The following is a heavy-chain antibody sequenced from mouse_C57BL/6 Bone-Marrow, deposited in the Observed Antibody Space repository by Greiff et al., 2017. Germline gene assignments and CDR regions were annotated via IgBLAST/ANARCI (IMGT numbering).Heavy chain of an antibody. V-gene: IGHV1-81*01. CDR3: ADYGSSWGDD. CDR2: IYPRSGNT. D-gene: IGHD1-1*01. J-gene: IGHJ2*01. Sequence: VKLQQSGAELARPGASVKLSCKASGYTFTSYGISWVKQRTGQGLEWIGEIYPRSGNTYYNEKFKGKATLTADKSSSTAYMELRSLTAEDSAVYFCADYGSSWGDDWGQGTTLTVSS. CDR1: GYTFTSYG.